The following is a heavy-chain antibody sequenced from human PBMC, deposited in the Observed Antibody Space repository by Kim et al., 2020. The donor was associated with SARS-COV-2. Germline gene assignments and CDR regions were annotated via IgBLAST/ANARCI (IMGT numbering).Heavy chain of an antibody. V-gene: IGHV1-3*04. J-gene: IGHJ4*02. CDR1: GYTFTNSA. D-gene: IGHD3-16*01. Sequence: ASVKVSCKASGYTFTNSAMHWVRQAPGQRLEWMGWINTGSANTKYSQKFQGRVTFTRDTSATTAYMELSSLRSEDTSVYYCARDVGGSLYYLGQGTLVTV. CDR3: ARDVGGSLYY. CDR2: INTGSANT.